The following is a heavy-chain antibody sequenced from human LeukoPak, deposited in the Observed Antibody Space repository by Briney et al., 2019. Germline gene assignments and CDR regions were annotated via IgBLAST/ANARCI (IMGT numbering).Heavy chain of an antibody. V-gene: IGHV3-23*01. Sequence: GGCLRLACAAYGLTFSTFAMTCVRQAPGKGLEWVSLISGSGGTIYYADSVNGRFTISRDNSKNTLYLQMHSLRAADTAVYYCAARPGEVAVPFDYWGQGTLVTVSS. CDR3: AARPGEVAVPFDY. D-gene: IGHD2-15*01. CDR1: GLTFSTFA. CDR2: ISGSGGTI. J-gene: IGHJ4*02.